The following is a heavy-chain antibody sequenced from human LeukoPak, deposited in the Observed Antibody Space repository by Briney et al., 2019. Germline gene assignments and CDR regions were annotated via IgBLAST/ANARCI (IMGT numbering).Heavy chain of an antibody. D-gene: IGHD6-6*01. V-gene: IGHV4-59*05. CDR2: IYYSGST. CDR1: GGSISSYY. J-gene: IGHJ5*02. CDR3: ARHPYSSSSEWFDP. Sequence: SETLSLTCTVSGGSISSYYWSWIRQPPGRGLQWIGSIYYSGSTYYNPSLKSRVTISVDTSKNQFSLKLSSVTAADTAVYYCARHPYSSSSEWFDPWGQGTLVTVSS.